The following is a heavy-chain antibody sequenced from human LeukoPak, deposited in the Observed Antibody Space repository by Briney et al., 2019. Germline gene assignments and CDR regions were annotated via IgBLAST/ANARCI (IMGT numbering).Heavy chain of an antibody. V-gene: IGHV3-74*01. CDR1: GFTFSSYW. CDR3: ARAFKGSGWSIFDY. D-gene: IGHD6-19*01. CDR2: INSDGSST. Sequence: GGSLRLSCAASGFTFSSYWMHWVRQAPGKGLVWVSRINSDGSSTSYADSVKGRFTIFRDNAKNTLYLQMNSLRAEDTAVYYCARAFKGSGWSIFDYWGQGTLVTVSS. J-gene: IGHJ4*02.